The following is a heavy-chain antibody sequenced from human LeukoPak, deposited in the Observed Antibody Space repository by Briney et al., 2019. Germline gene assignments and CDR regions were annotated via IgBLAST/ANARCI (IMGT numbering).Heavy chain of an antibody. CDR2: INPSGGST. J-gene: IGHJ4*02. D-gene: IGHD3-22*01. Sequence: WASVKVSCKASGYTFTSYYMHWVRQAPGQGLEWMGIINPSGGSTSYAQKFQGRVTMTRDTSTSTVYMELSSLRSEDTAVYYCAGDPNYYDSSGYVDYWGQGTLVTVSS. CDR3: AGDPNYYDSSGYVDY. CDR1: GYTFTSYY. V-gene: IGHV1-46*01.